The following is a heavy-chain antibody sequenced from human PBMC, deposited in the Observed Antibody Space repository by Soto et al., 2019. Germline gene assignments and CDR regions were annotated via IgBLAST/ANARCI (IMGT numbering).Heavy chain of an antibody. CDR1: GFMFSSAW. CDR2: IKRKKDGEAR. V-gene: IGHV3-15*01. Sequence: EVQVVESGGDLVEPGGSLRLSCETSGFMFSSAWMSWVRQAPGKGLEWVARIKRKKDGEARDYAAHVNGRFSISRDNSKSTVYLQMNSLRAEDTALYYCVEGWNDFWGQGTLVTVSS. D-gene: IGHD1-1*01. J-gene: IGHJ4*02. CDR3: VEGWNDF.